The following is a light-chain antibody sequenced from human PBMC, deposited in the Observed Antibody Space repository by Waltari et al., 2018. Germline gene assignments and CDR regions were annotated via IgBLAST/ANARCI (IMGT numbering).Light chain of an antibody. Sequence: QSALTQPASVSGSPGQSITIPCTGTTSDLGGYNNVSGYQQHPGKAPKLIIFDVSSRPSGVSNRFSGSKSGNTASLIISGLQAEDEADYYCCSFTSSSTWVFGGGTKLTVL. J-gene: IGLJ3*02. V-gene: IGLV2-14*03. CDR2: DVS. CDR3: CSFTSSSTWV. CDR1: TSDLGGYNN.